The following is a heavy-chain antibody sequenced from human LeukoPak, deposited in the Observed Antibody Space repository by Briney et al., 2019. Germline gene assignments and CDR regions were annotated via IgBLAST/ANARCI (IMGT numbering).Heavy chain of an antibody. CDR2: ISSSSSYI. V-gene: IGHV3-21*01. J-gene: IGHJ4*02. CDR1: GFTFSSYS. Sequence: NPGGSLRLSCAASGFTFSSYSMNWVRQAPGKGLEWVSSISSSSSYIYYADSVRGRFTISRDNAKNSLYLQMNSLRAEDTAVYYCARVGTAYRSFDYWGQGTLVTVSS. CDR3: ARVGTAYRSFDY. D-gene: IGHD1-1*01.